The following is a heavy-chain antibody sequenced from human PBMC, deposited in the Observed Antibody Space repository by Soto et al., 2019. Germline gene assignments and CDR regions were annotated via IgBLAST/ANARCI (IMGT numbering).Heavy chain of an antibody. CDR3: ARGGSGDIVVVAAIDY. J-gene: IGHJ4*02. D-gene: IGHD2-15*01. CDR2: IFSSGST. Sequence: QVQLQESGPGLVKPSQTLSLTCSVSGGSISSGDYYWSWVRQHPGKGLDCIGYIFSSGSTYYNPSLKTRVTISVDTSKNQFALKLRCVTAADTAVYYCARGGSGDIVVVAAIDYWGQGNLVTVSS. V-gene: IGHV4-31*03. CDR1: GGSISSGDYY.